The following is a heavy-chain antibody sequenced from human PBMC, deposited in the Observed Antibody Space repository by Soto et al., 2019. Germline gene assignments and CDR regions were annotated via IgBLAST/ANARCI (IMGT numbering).Heavy chain of an antibody. CDR3: AKTRIPAAIFDY. CDR1: GFTFSSYG. CDR2: ISYAGSNK. J-gene: IGHJ4*02. V-gene: IGHV3-30*18. Sequence: QVQLVESGGGVVQPGRSLRLSCAASGFTFSSYGMHWVRQAPGKGLEWVAVISYAGSNKYYADSVKGRFTISRDDSKNTLYLQMNSLRAEDTAVYYCAKTRIPAAIFDYWGQGTLVTVSS. D-gene: IGHD2-2*02.